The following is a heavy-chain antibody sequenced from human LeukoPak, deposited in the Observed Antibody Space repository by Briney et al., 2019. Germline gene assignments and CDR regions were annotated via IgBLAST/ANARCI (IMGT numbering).Heavy chain of an antibody. D-gene: IGHD4-17*01. CDR2: ISTDGAVT. Sequence: PGGSLRLPCAASGFTFTSVWMHWFRQAPGRGLVWISRISTDGAVTGYADSVKGRFTISRDNAKYTLYLQMNSLRAEDTAVYYCARDRTTVTLFYNCGQGALVTVSS. CDR1: GFTFTSVW. V-gene: IGHV3-74*01. J-gene: IGHJ4*02. CDR3: ARDRTTVTLFYN.